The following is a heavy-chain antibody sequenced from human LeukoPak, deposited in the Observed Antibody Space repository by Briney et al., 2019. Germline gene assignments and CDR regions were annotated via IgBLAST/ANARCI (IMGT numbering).Heavy chain of an antibody. Sequence: PSETLSLTCTVSGGSLSSGSYYCSWIRQHPGKGLEWIGYIYSSGSTYYNPSLRSRVTISVDTSKNQFSLKLSSVTAADTAVYFCARADYYDTSGFDYWGQGTTVTVSS. D-gene: IGHD3-22*01. CDR2: IYSSGST. J-gene: IGHJ4*03. V-gene: IGHV4-31*03. CDR1: GGSLSSGSYY. CDR3: ARADYYDTSGFDY.